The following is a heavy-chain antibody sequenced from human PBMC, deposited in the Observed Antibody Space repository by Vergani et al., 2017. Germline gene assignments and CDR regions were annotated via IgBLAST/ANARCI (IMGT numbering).Heavy chain of an antibody. Sequence: QVQLVESGGGVVQPGRSLRLSCAASGFTFSSYGMHWVRQAPGKGLEWVAVISYDGSNKYYADSVKGRFTISRDNSKNTLSLKMNSLRAEDTAVYYCAKVGGDIVVVPAAITGWYYFDYWGQGTLVTVSS. V-gene: IGHV3-30*18. D-gene: IGHD2-2*02. J-gene: IGHJ4*02. CDR2: ISYDGSNK. CDR1: GFTFSSYG. CDR3: AKVGGDIVVVPAAITGWYYFDY.